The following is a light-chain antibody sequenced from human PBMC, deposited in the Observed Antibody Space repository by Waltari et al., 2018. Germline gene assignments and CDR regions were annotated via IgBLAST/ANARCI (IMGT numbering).Light chain of an antibody. CDR3: QQSYSTSIFT. Sequence: DIQMPQSPSSLSASVGDRVTMTCRSSQSISIYLNWYQQKPGKAPKLLIYAASTLQSGVPSRFSASGSGTDFTLTISSLQPDDFATYYCQQSYSTSIFTFGPGTKVDIK. CDR2: AAS. J-gene: IGKJ3*01. V-gene: IGKV1-39*01. CDR1: QSISIY.